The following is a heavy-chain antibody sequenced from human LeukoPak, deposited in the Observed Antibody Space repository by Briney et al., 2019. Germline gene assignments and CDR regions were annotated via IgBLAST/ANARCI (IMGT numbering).Heavy chain of an antibody. CDR3: ARDLIHRSGEADY. Sequence: NPGGSLRLSCAVSGFTFSDFYMGWIRQAPGKGLEWISYISSSGSSTNYADSVKGRFTISRDNAKSSLYLQMNNLRVEDTAAYYCARDLIHRSGEADYWGQGTLVTVSS. J-gene: IGHJ4*02. V-gene: IGHV3-11*05. D-gene: IGHD3-22*01. CDR1: GFTFSDFY. CDR2: ISSSGSST.